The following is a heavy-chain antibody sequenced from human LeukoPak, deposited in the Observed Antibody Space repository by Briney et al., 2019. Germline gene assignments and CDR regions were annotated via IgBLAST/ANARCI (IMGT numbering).Heavy chain of an antibody. CDR1: GGSISSSSYY. J-gene: IGHJ4*02. CDR3: ARLYSSGWHVPAY. D-gene: IGHD6-19*01. CDR2: IYYSGIT. Sequence: SETLSLTCSVSGGSISSSSYYWGWIRQPPGKGLEWIGSIYYSGITYYNPPLKSRVTVAVDTSKNQFSLKLSSVTAADTAVYYCARLYSSGWHVPAYWGQGTLVTVSS. V-gene: IGHV4-39*01.